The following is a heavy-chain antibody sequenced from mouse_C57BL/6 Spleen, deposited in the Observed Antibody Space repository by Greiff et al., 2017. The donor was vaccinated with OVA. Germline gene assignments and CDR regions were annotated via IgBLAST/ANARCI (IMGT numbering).Heavy chain of an antibody. CDR2: IYPGSGNT. Sequence: QVHVKQSGAELVRPGASVKLSCKASGYTFTDYYINWVKQRPGQGLEWIARIYPGSGNTYYNEKFKGKATLTAEKSSSTAYMQLSSLTSEDSAVYFCARWGLLLSYYAMDYWGQGTSVTVSS. CDR1: GYTFTDYY. J-gene: IGHJ4*01. V-gene: IGHV1-76*01. CDR3: ARWGLLLSYYAMDY. D-gene: IGHD2-3*01.